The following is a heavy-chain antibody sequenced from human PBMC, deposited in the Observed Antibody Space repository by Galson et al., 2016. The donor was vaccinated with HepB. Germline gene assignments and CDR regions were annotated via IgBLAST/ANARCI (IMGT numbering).Heavy chain of an antibody. CDR1: GFTFRTYT. Sequence: SLRLSCAGSGFTFRTYTINWVRQAPGEGLEWVSSISSGGSIIYHADSVKGRFIISRDDAKNSVYLQMKSLSDEDTAVYYCARETRYFDQENFDCWGQGTLVTVSS. J-gene: IGHJ4*02. CDR3: ARETRYFDQENFDC. CDR2: ISSGGSII. D-gene: IGHD3-9*01. V-gene: IGHV3-48*02.